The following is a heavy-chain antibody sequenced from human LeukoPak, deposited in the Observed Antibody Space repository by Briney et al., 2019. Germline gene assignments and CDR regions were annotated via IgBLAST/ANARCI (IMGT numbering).Heavy chain of an antibody. CDR3: TTLDHHYYDPYSEI. J-gene: IGHJ2*01. D-gene: IGHD3-22*01. Sequence: PGGSLRLSCEDSGFIFINAWMNWVRQAPGKGLEWVGRIKSKTDGGTTDYAAPVKGRFTMSRDDSKNTLYLQMNSLQIDDTAVYYCTTLDHHYYDPYSEIWGRGTLVIVSS. V-gene: IGHV3-15*01. CDR2: IKSKTDGGTT. CDR1: GFIFINAW.